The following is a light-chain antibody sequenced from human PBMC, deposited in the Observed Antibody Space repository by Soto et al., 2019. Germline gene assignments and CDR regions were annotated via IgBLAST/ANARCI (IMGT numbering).Light chain of an antibody. J-gene: IGKJ4*01. Sequence: EIKLTQSPGTLSLSPGERATLSCRASQNVISNYLAWYQVKPGQAPRLFIYGASSRATGIPDRFTGSGSGSDSTLTITKLEPEDFAMYYCQQYGSSPLSFGGGTKVEI. CDR2: GAS. CDR1: QNVISNY. V-gene: IGKV3-20*01. CDR3: QQYGSSPLS.